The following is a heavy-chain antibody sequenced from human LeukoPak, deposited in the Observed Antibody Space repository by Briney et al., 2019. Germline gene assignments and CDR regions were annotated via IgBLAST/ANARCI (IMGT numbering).Heavy chain of an antibody. CDR2: ISGSGGST. D-gene: IGHD3-3*01. CDR1: GFTFSSYA. J-gene: IGHJ4*02. Sequence: GGSLRLSCAASGFTFSSYAMSWVRQAPGKGLEWVSAISGSGGSTFYADSVKGRFTISRDNSKNTLYLQMDSLRAEDTAVYYCANPGYDFWSGYSTGYFDYWGQGTLVTVSS. V-gene: IGHV3-23*01. CDR3: ANPGYDFWSGYSTGYFDY.